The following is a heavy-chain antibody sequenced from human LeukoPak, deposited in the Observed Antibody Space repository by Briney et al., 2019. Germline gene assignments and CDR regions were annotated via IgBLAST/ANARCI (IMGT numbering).Heavy chain of an antibody. CDR2: ISAYSSTT. CDR1: GYTFTSYG. D-gene: IGHD2-2*01. J-gene: IGHJ6*02. CDR3: ARAQGVVVVPSFIDYYYGMDV. Sequence: GASVKVSCKASGYTFTSYGISWVRQAPGQGLEWMGWISAYSSTTNYAQRFQGRVTMTTDTFTSTAYLELSSLRSEDTAVYYCARAQGVVVVPSFIDYYYGMDVWGQGTTVTVSS. V-gene: IGHV1-18*01.